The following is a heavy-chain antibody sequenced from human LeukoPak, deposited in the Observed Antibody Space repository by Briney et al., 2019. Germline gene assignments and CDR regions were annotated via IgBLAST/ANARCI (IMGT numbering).Heavy chain of an antibody. V-gene: IGHV1-2*02. J-gene: IGHJ5*02. CDR3: ARVREYYYGSGSPWWFDP. D-gene: IGHD3-10*01. CDR2: INPNSGGT. CDR1: GYTFIGYY. Sequence: ASVKVSCKAYGYTFIGYYVHWVRQAPGQGLEWMGWINPNSGGTNYAQKFQDRVTMARDTSISTAYMEMTWLRSDDTAVYYCARVREYYYGSGSPWWFDPWGQGTLVTVSS.